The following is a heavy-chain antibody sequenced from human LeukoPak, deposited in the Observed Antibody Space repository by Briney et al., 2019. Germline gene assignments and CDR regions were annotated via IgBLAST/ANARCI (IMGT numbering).Heavy chain of an antibody. CDR2: INHSGST. D-gene: IGHD5-18*01. J-gene: IGHJ4*02. CDR3: ARAGVTAMVPFDY. CDR1: GGPFSGYY. Sequence: SETLSLTCAVYGGPFSGYYWSWIRQPPGKGLEWIGEINHSGSTNYNPSLKSRVTISVDTSKNQFSLKLSSVTAADTAVYYCARAGVTAMVPFDYWGQGTLVTVSS. V-gene: IGHV4-34*01.